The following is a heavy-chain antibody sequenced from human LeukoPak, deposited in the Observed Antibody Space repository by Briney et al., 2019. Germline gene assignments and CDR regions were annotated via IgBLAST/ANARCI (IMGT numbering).Heavy chain of an antibody. J-gene: IGHJ3*02. V-gene: IGHV4-59*08. D-gene: IGHD3-22*01. CDR1: GGSIRGYY. CDR2: IYSSGST. CDR3: ARGPYSYDSSGAFDI. Sequence: PSETLSLTCNVSGGSIRGYYWSWIRQPPGKGLEWIGYIYSSGSTNYNPSLKSRVTISVDTSKNQFSLKLSSVTAADTAVYFCARGPYSYDSSGAFDIWGQGTMVTVSS.